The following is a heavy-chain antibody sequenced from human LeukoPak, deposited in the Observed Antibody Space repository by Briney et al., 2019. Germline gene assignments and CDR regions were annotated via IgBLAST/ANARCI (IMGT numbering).Heavy chain of an antibody. Sequence: SETLSLTCAVYGGSFSGYYWSWIRQPPGKGLEWIGEINHSGSTNYNPSLESRVTISVDTSKNQFSLKLSSVTAADTAVYYRARGGRFVSTNWFDPWGQGTLVTVSS. D-gene: IGHD2-2*01. CDR2: INHSGST. V-gene: IGHV4-34*01. J-gene: IGHJ5*02. CDR1: GGSFSGYY. CDR3: ARGGRFVSTNWFDP.